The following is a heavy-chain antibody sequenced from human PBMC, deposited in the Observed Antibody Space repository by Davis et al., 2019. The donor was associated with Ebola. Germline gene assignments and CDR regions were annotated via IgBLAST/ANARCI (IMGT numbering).Heavy chain of an antibody. J-gene: IGHJ4*02. D-gene: IGHD2-2*02. CDR2: ISGSGGST. V-gene: IGHV3-23*01. Sequence: GESLKISCAASGFTFSSYAMSWVRQAPGKGLEWVSAISGSGGSTYYADSVKGRFTISRDNSKNTLYLQMNSLRAEDTALYYCAKGRTIPLALDFWGQGTLVTVSS. CDR1: GFTFSSYA. CDR3: AKGRTIPLALDF.